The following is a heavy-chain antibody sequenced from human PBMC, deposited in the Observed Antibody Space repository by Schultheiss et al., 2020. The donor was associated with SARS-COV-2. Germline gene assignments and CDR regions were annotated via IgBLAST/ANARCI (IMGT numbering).Heavy chain of an antibody. CDR2: IYHSGST. J-gene: IGHJ5*02. Sequence: SETLSLTCAVSGYSISSGYYWGWIRQPPGKGLEWIGSIYHSGSTYYNPSLKSRVTISVDTSKNQFSLKLSSVTAADTAVYYCARVVDTGFDPWGQGTLVTVS. CDR1: GYSISSGYY. D-gene: IGHD5-18*01. V-gene: IGHV4-38-2*01. CDR3: ARVVDTGFDP.